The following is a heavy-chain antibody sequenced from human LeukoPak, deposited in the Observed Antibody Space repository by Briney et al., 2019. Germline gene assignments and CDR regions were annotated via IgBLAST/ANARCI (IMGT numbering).Heavy chain of an antibody. J-gene: IGHJ3*02. CDR2: ISYDGITE. V-gene: IGHV3-30*04. Sequence: GGSLRLSCAASGFAFSSYAMHWVRQAPGKGLEWVAIISYDGITEDYSDSVKGRFSISRDNFKNTLFLQMNGLRDEDTAVYYCARVRDDYGDYTDAFDIWGQGTMVTVSS. CDR1: GFAFSSYA. D-gene: IGHD4-17*01. CDR3: ARVRDDYGDYTDAFDI.